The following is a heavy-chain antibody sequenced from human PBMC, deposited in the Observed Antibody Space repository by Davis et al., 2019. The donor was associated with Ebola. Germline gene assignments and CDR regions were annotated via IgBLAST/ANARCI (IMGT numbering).Heavy chain of an antibody. CDR1: GYTFTSYG. CDR3: ARDAKDIVVVVAAAHWFDP. D-gene: IGHD2-15*01. Sequence: ASVKVSCKASGYTFTSYGISWVRQAPGQGLEWMGWISAYNGNTNYAQKLQGRVTMTTDTSTSTAYMELRSLRSDDTAVYYCARDAKDIVVVVAAAHWFDPWGQGTLVTVSS. V-gene: IGHV1-18*01. J-gene: IGHJ5*02. CDR2: ISAYNGNT.